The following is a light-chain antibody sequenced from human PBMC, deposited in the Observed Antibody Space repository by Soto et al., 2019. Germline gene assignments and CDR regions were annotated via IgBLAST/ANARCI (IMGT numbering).Light chain of an antibody. Sequence: DIQMTQSPSSLSASVGDRVTITCRASQSISSYLNWYQQKPGKAPKLLIYAASSLQSGVPSRFSGSGSGTDFTLTISSLQPEDFATYYCQQSYSTPLTFGGGTKADI. CDR2: AAS. V-gene: IGKV1-39*01. CDR1: QSISSY. CDR3: QQSYSTPLT. J-gene: IGKJ4*01.